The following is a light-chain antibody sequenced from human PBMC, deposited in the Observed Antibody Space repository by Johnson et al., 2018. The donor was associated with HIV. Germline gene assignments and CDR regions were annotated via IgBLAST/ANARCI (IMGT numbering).Light chain of an antibody. J-gene: IGLJ1*01. CDR1: SSNIGNNY. Sequence: QPVLTQPPSVSAAPGQKVTISCSGSSSNIGNNYVSWYQHLPGAAPKLLIYDNNKRPSGIPDRFSGSKSGTSATLGITGLQTGDEADYYCGTWDSSLSAMGLGTGTKVTVL. CDR2: DNN. V-gene: IGLV1-51*01. CDR3: GTWDSSLSAMG.